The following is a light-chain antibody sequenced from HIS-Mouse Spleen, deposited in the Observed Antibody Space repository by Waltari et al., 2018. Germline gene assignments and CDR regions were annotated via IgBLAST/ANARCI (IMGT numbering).Light chain of an antibody. CDR2: EVS. V-gene: IGLV2-8*01. J-gene: IGLJ2*01. CDR1: SSDVGVYNY. CDR3: SSYAGSNNLGV. Sequence: QSALTQPPSASGSPGQSVTISCTRTSSDVGVYNYVSWYQQHPGKAPKLMIYEVSKRPSGVPDRFSGSKSGNTASLTVSGLQAEDEADYYCSSYAGSNNLGVFGGGTKLTVL.